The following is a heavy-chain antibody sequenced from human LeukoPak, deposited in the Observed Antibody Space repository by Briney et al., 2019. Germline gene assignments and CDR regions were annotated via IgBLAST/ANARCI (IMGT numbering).Heavy chain of an antibody. CDR1: GFTFDDYA. CDR3: AKVSGPYSSAADFDY. Sequence: GGSLRLSCAASGFTFDDYAMHWVRQAPGKGLEWVSGISWNSGSIGYADSVKGRFTISRDNAKNSLYLQMNSLRAEDTALYYCAKVSGPYSSAADFDYWGQGTLVTVSS. J-gene: IGHJ4*02. D-gene: IGHD6-25*01. CDR2: ISWNSGSI. V-gene: IGHV3-9*01.